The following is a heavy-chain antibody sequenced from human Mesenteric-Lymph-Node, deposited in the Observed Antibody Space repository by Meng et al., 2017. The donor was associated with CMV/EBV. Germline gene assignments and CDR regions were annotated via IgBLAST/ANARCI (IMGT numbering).Heavy chain of an antibody. CDR2: ISGGDGST. Sequence: GGSLRLSCAASGFTFSSYGMTWVRQTPGKGLEWVSAISGGDGSTYYTDSVKGRFIISRDNADNSLYLQMNGLRAEDTAVYYCTRDAPNCFDPWGQGTLVTVSS. V-gene: IGHV3-23*01. CDR3: TRDAPNCFDP. J-gene: IGHJ5*02. D-gene: IGHD2-21*01. CDR1: GFTFSSYG.